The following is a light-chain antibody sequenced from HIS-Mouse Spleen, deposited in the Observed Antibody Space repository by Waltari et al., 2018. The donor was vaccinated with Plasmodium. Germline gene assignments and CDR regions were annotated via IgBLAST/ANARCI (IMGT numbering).Light chain of an antibody. Sequence: EIVMTQSPATLSVSPGERATISCRASQSVSSNLAWYQQKPGQAPRLLIYGASTRATGIPARFSGSGSGTEFTLTISSLQSEDFATYYCQQYYSYPYTFGQGTKLEIK. CDR3: QQYYSYPYT. CDR2: GAS. V-gene: IGKV3-15*01. J-gene: IGKJ2*01. CDR1: QSVSSN.